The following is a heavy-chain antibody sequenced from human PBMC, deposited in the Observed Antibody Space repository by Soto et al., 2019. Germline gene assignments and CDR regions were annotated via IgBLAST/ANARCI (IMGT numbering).Heavy chain of an antibody. V-gene: IGHV3-23*01. CDR1: SIYA. J-gene: IGHJ4*02. Sequence: SIYAMNWVRQAPGKGLEWVSGISGGGGSTYHADSVKGRFTISRDNSKNTLYLQMSSLRAEDTAVYYCAKDPTSYHSRAPLDSWGQGTLVTVSS. CDR3: AKDPTSYHSRAPLDS. CDR2: ISGGGGST. D-gene: IGHD3-22*01.